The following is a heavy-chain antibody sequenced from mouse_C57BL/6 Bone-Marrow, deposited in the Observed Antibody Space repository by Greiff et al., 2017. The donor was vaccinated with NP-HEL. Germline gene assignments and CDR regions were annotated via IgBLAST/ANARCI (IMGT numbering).Heavy chain of an antibody. V-gene: IGHV1-15*01. CDR1: GYTFTDYE. CDR2: IDPETGGT. CDR3: TGHYYGSSYRGFDY. Sequence: LVESGAELVRPGASVTLSCKASGYTFTDYEMHWVKQTPVHGLEWIGAIDPETGGTAYNQKFKGKAILTADKSSSTAYMELRSLTSEDSAVYYCTGHYYGSSYRGFDYWGQGTTLTVSS. D-gene: IGHD1-1*01. J-gene: IGHJ2*01.